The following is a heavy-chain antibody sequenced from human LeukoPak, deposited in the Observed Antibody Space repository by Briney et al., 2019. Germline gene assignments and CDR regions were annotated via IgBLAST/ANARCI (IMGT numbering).Heavy chain of an antibody. CDR3: ARSLDYTYYFDY. CDR1: GGSISSSSYN. CDR2: IYYSGST. J-gene: IGHJ4*02. D-gene: IGHD4-11*01. V-gene: IGHV4-39*07. Sequence: SETLSLTCTVSGGSISSSSYNWGWIRQPPGKGLEWIGSIYYSGSTYYNPSLKSRVTISVDTSKNQFSLKLSSVTAADTAVYYCARSLDYTYYFDYWGQGTLVTVSS.